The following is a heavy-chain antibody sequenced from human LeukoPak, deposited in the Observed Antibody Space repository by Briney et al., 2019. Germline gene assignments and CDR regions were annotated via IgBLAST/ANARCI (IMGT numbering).Heavy chain of an antibody. CDR2: IIPILGIA. CDR3: ARDKVYYYDSSDFNFDF. CDR1: GGAFTSYA. J-gene: IGHJ4*02. V-gene: IGHV1-69*04. D-gene: IGHD3-22*01. Sequence: ASGKVSCKASGGAFTSYAINGGRQAPGQGLEWRGRIIPILGIANYAQKFPGRVAITVDKSTTTAYMELSSLRSEDTAVYYCARDKVYYYDSSDFNFDFWGQGTLVTVSS.